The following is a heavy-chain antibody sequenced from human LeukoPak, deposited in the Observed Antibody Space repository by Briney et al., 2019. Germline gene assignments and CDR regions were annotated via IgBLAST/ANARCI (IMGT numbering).Heavy chain of an antibody. Sequence: GRSLRLSCAASGFTLSNYGMHWVRQAPGKGLEWVAVISYDGSNKYFADSVGGRFTISRDNSKNTLYLQMNSLRAEDTAVYYCARAGPGSGWYFDYWGQGTLVTVSS. CDR3: ARAGPGSGWYFDY. J-gene: IGHJ4*02. CDR2: ISYDGSNK. D-gene: IGHD6-19*01. CDR1: GFTLSNYG. V-gene: IGHV3-30*03.